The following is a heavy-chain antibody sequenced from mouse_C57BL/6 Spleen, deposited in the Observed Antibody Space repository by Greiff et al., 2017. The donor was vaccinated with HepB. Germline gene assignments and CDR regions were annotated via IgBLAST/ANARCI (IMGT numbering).Heavy chain of an antibody. Sequence: QVHLKQPGAELVKPGASVKLSCKASGYTFTSYWMHWVKQRPGQGLEWIGMIHPNSGSTNYNEKFKSKATLTVDNSSSTAYMQLSSLTSEDSAVYYCARSVYDYGGNYFDYWGQGTTLTVSS. V-gene: IGHV1-64*01. CDR2: IHPNSGST. CDR1: GYTFTSYW. D-gene: IGHD2-4*01. CDR3: ARSVYDYGGNYFDY. J-gene: IGHJ2*01.